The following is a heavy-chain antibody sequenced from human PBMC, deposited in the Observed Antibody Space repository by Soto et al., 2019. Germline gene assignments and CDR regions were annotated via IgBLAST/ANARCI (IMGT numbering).Heavy chain of an antibody. J-gene: IGHJ6*02. V-gene: IGHV4-31*03. CDR1: GGSISSGGYY. Sequence: SETLSLTCTVSGGSISSGGYYWSWIRQHPGKGLEWIGYIYYSGSTYYNPSLKSRVTISVDTSKNQFSLKLSSVTAANTAVYYCARPRRRYYYYGMDVWGQGTTVTVSS. CDR2: IYYSGST. CDR3: ARPRRRYYYYGMDV. D-gene: IGHD6-6*01.